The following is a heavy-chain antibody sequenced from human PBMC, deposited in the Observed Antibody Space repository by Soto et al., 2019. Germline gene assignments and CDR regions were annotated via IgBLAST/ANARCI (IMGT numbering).Heavy chain of an antibody. Sequence: ASVKVSCKASGYTFTGYYMHWVRQAPGQGLEWMGWINPNSGGTNYAQKFQGWVTMTRDTSISTAYMELSRLRSDDTTVYYCARSKRITIFGVVIRPYYYYGMDVWGQGTTVTVSS. CDR1: GYTFTGYY. D-gene: IGHD3-3*01. J-gene: IGHJ6*02. V-gene: IGHV1-2*04. CDR3: ARSKRITIFGVVIRPYYYYGMDV. CDR2: INPNSGGT.